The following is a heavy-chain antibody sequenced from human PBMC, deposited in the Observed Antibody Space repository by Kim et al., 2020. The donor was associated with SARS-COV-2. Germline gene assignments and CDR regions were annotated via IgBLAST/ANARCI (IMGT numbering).Heavy chain of an antibody. J-gene: IGHJ4*02. CDR3: TKRIVTSTIRVEDS. Sequence: GGSLRLSCAAAGFTFSAFEMSWVRQAPGKGLEWVSTITNSGSKTYDADSVKGRFTISRDNSKNTVYLQMDSLRAEDTAVYYCTKRIVTSTIRVEDSWGQGTLVTVSS. CDR2: ITNSGSKT. V-gene: IGHV3-23*01. CDR1: GFTFSAFE. D-gene: IGHD3-16*01.